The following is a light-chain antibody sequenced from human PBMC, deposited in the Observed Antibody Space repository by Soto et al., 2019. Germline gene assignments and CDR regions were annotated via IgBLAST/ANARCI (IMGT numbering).Light chain of an antibody. CDR3: QQYGSSLIT. V-gene: IGKV3-20*01. Sequence: EILLTQSPGTLSLSPGERATLSCRASQSVSSSYLAWYQQKPGQAPRLLIYGASSRATGIPDRFSGSGSGTDFTLTISRLEPEDFEVYYCQQYGSSLITFGQGTRLEIK. CDR2: GAS. CDR1: QSVSSSY. J-gene: IGKJ5*01.